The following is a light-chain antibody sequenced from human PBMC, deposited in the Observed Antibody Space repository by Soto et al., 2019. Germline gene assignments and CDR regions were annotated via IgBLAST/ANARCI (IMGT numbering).Light chain of an antibody. J-gene: IGKJ1*01. CDR3: QHSYSNKWT. Sequence: DITLTQSPSSLSASVGDRVTITCRSSQSIMRNLRWYQQKPGKAPNLLIYAASNWKSGVPSRFSGSGSGTDFTLTISSLQPEDFATYYCQHSYSNKWTFGQGTKVEIK. CDR2: AAS. CDR1: QSIMRN. V-gene: IGKV1-39*01.